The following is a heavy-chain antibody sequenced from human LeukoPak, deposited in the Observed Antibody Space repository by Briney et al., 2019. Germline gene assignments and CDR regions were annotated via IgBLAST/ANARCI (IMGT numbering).Heavy chain of an antibody. J-gene: IGHJ5*02. Sequence: PSETLSLTCTVSGGSISSSSYYWGWIRQPPGKGLEWIGSIYYSGSTYYNPSLKSRVTISVDTSKNQFSLKLSSVTAADTAVYYCASGGTSDNWFDPWGQGTLVTVSS. CDR2: IYYSGST. D-gene: IGHD1/OR15-1a*01. V-gene: IGHV4-39*01. CDR3: ASGGTSDNWFDP. CDR1: GGSISSSSYY.